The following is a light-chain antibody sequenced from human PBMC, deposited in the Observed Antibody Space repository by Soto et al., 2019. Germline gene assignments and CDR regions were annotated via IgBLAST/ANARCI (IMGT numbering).Light chain of an antibody. CDR3: HRTHNAIMYS. V-gene: IGKV1-27*01. J-gene: IGKJ2*01. CDR2: SAS. Sequence: DIQLTQSPSSLSSSVGDRVTITCRVSQGISSYLNWYRQKPGKVPKVLIYSASDLQSGVPSGFSGSGSGTDFTLTISSLHPDNVATYYGHRTHNAIMYSFGQGTKLAIK. CDR1: QGISSY.